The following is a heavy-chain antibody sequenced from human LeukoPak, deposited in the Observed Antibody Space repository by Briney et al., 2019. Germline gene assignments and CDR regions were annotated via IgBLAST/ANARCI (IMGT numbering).Heavy chain of an antibody. D-gene: IGHD6-6*01. CDR3: ARGRIAARNYFDY. CDR2: INHSGST. V-gene: IGHV4-34*01. J-gene: IGHJ4*02. Sequence: SETLSLTCAVYGGSFSGYYWSWIRRPPGKGLEWIGEINHSGSTNYNPSLKSRVTISVDTSKNQFSLKLSSVTAADTAVYYCARGRIAARNYFDYWGQGTLVTVSS. CDR1: GGSFSGYY.